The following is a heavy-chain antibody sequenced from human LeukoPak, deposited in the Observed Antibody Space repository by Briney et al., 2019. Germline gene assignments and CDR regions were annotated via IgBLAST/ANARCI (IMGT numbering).Heavy chain of an antibody. CDR3: VRGVGVSRFNYFDP. CDR1: GFTFSSYE. J-gene: IGHJ5*02. Sequence: PGGSLRLSCAASGFTFSSYEMNWVRQAPGKGLEWVAVIWYDASNKYYADSVKGRFTISRDNSKNTLFLQMNSLRDDDTAVYYCVRGVGVSRFNYFDPWGQGTLVIVSS. D-gene: IGHD6-13*01. V-gene: IGHV3-33*08. CDR2: IWYDASNK.